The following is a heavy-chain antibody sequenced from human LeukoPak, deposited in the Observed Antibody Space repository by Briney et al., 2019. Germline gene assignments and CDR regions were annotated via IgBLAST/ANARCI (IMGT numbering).Heavy chain of an antibody. CDR3: ARGEAPLGSSSWGA. D-gene: IGHD6-13*01. Sequence: ASVTVSCKASGYTFTSYDINWVRQATGRGLEWMGWMSPNSGNTGYAQKFQGRVTMTRNTSISTAYMELSSLRSEDTAVYYCARGEAPLGSSSWGAWGQGTLVTVSS. J-gene: IGHJ4*02. CDR2: MSPNSGNT. CDR1: GYTFTSYD. V-gene: IGHV1-8*01.